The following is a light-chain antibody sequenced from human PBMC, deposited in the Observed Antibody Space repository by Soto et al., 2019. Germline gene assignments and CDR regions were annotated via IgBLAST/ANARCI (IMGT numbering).Light chain of an antibody. CDR1: QDISNY. J-gene: IGKJ4*01. V-gene: IGKV1-9*01. Sequence: DIQMTQSPSSLSASVGDRVTITFQASQDISNYLNWYQQKPGKAPKLLIYAASTLQSGVPSRFSGSGSGTEFTLTISSLQPEDFATYYCQQLNSYPALTFGGGTKVDI. CDR2: AAS. CDR3: QQLNSYPALT.